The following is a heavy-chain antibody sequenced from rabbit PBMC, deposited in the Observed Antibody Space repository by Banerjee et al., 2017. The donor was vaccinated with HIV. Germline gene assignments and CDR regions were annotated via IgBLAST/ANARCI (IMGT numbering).Heavy chain of an antibody. CDR3: ARDGSGWGANFNL. CDR2: IYTGGSGTT. D-gene: IGHD4-1*01. J-gene: IGHJ4*01. Sequence: QSLEESGGDLVKPGASLTLTCTASGFSFSSRYYMCWVRQAPGKGLEWIGCIYTGGSGTTYYASWAKGRFTISKTSSTTVTLQLNSLTAADTATYFCARDGSGWGANFNLWGPGTLVTVS. V-gene: IGHV1S40*01. CDR1: GFSFSSRYY.